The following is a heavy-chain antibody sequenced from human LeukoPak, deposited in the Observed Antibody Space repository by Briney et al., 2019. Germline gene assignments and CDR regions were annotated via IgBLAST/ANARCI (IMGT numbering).Heavy chain of an antibody. Sequence: GGSLRLSCAASGFTFISYSMTWVRQAPGKGLEWVSYINSGSSTMYYADSVKGRFTISRDNGKTSLSLQMNSLRDEDTAVYYCARVIAVVRGGGLSYYYAMDVWGQGTTVTVSS. J-gene: IGHJ6*02. D-gene: IGHD3-10*01. V-gene: IGHV3-48*02. CDR1: GFTFISYS. CDR3: ARVIAVVRGGGLSYYYAMDV. CDR2: INSGSSTM.